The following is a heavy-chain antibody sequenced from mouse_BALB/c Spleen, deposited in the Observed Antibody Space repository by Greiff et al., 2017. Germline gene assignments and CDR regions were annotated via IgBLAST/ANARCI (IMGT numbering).Heavy chain of an antibody. CDR2: ISSGSSTI. J-gene: IGHJ2*01. CDR3: ARRELGFDY. Sequence: EVKVVESGGGLVQPGGSRKLSCAASGFTFSSFGMHWVRQAPEKGLEWVAYISSGSSTIYYADTVKGRFTISRDNPKNTLFLQMTSLRSEDTAMYYCARRELGFDYWGQGTTLTVSS. V-gene: IGHV5-17*02. D-gene: IGHD4-1*01. CDR1: GFTFSSFG.